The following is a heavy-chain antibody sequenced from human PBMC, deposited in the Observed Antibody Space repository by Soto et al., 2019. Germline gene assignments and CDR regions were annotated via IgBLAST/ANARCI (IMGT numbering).Heavy chain of an antibody. D-gene: IGHD2-2*01. CDR1: WVSISYYY. CDR3: ASLPARQYYHGVDV. Sequence: TSETVSLTCSVSWVSISYYYLTWIRQPPWKGLEWIGHIYYSRIHTYNTSLNSRVTISVDTSKNQVSLNLGSVTAADTAVYYCASLPARQYYHGVDVWGQGTTVTLSS. CDR2: IYYSRIH. V-gene: IGHV4-59*01. J-gene: IGHJ6*02.